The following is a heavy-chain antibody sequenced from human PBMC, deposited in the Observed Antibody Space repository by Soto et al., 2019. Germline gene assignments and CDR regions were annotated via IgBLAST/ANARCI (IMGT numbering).Heavy chain of an antibody. J-gene: IGHJ4*02. Sequence: PGGSLRLSCSASVLTFSRYTMHWVRQAPGKGLEWVAVISYDGNNKYYADSVKGRFTISRDNSKNTLSLQMNSLRPEDTAVYYCARFRSDRPFDYWGQGTLVTVSS. V-gene: IGHV3-30-3*01. CDR3: ARFRSDRPFDY. CDR2: ISYDGNNK. CDR1: VLTFSRYT.